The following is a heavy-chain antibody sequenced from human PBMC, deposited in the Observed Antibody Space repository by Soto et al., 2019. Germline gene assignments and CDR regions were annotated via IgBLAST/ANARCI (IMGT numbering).Heavy chain of an antibody. J-gene: IGHJ4*02. CDR2: ISSGAGT. CDR1: GFTFSSYA. V-gene: IGHV3-23*01. Sequence: GGSLRLSCAASGFTFSSYAMSWVRQVPGKGLEWVSAISSGAGTYYVDSVKGRFTISRDNSKNTLFLQMTSLRADDTAVYYCAKGGYTLADEWGQGALVTVAS. CDR3: AKGGYTLADE. D-gene: IGHD5-18*01.